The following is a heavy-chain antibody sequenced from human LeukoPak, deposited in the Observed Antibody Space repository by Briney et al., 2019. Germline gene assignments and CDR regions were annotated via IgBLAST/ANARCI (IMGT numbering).Heavy chain of an antibody. CDR2: IKSKIDGGTT. D-gene: IGHD6-19*01. J-gene: IGHJ4*02. CDR3: TPSIAVAGSLDY. CDR1: GFTFTNAW. V-gene: IGHV3-15*01. Sequence: GGSLRLSCVASGFTFTNAWMNWVRQPPGKGLEWVGHIKSKIDGGTTDYPAPVKGRFTISRDDSKNTLNLQMNSLKAEDTAVYYCTPSIAVAGSLDYWGQGTLVTVSS.